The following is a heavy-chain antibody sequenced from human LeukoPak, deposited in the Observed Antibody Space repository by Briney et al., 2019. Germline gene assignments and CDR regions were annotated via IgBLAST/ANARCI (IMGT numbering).Heavy chain of an antibody. J-gene: IGHJ4*02. V-gene: IGHV1-69*13. CDR1: GGTFSSYA. CDR3: AKDRAIMITFEDY. D-gene: IGHD3-16*01. Sequence: LWASVKVSCKASGGTFSSYAISWVRQAPGQGLEWMGGIIPIFGTANYAQKFQGRVTITADESTSTAYMELSSLRSEDTAVYYCAKDRAIMITFEDYWGQGTLVTVSS. CDR2: IIPIFGTA.